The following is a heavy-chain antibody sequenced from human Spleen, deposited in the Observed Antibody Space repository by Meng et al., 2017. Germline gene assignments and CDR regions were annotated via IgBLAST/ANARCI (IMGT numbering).Heavy chain of an antibody. CDR3: ARGGGTGWYGEYYFDY. CDR2: INHSGST. D-gene: IGHD6-19*01. CDR1: GGSFSDYY. V-gene: IGHV4-34*01. J-gene: IGHJ4*02. Sequence: GSLRLSCVVSGGSFSDYYWSWIRQPPGKGLEWIGEINHSGSTNYNPSLKSRVTISLDTSKNQFSLRLTSVTAADTAVYYCARGGGTGWYGEYYFDYWGQGTLVTVSS.